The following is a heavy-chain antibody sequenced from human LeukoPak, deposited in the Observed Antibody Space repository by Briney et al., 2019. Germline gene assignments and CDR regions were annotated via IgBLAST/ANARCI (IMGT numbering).Heavy chain of an antibody. V-gene: IGHV3-48*03. CDR3: ARDRLGSSSWYSWFDP. Sequence: GGSLRLSCAASGFTFSSYEMNWVRQAPGKGLEWVSYISSSGNTIYYADSVKGRFTISRDNAKNSLYLQMNSLRAEDTAVYYCARDRLGSSSWYSWFDPWGQGTLVTVSS. CDR2: ISSSGNTI. D-gene: IGHD6-13*01. J-gene: IGHJ5*02. CDR1: GFTFSSYE.